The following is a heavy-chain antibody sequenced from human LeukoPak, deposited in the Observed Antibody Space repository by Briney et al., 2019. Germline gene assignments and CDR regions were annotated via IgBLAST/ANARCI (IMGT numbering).Heavy chain of an antibody. J-gene: IGHJ4*02. CDR3: ARDGYPGGGYNYGIDY. D-gene: IGHD5-18*01. CDR2: INTDGSST. V-gene: IGHV3-74*01. Sequence: GGSLRLSCAASGFTFSSYAMSGVRQAPGKGLVWVSRINTDGSSTSYADSVKGRFTISRDNAKNTLYLQMNSLRAEDTAVYYCARDGYPGGGYNYGIDYWGQGTLVTVSS. CDR1: GFTFSSYA.